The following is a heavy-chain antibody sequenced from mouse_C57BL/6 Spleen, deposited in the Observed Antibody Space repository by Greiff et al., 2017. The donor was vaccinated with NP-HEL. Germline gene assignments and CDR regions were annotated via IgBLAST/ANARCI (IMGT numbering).Heavy chain of an antibody. D-gene: IGHD1-1*01. CDR1: GYTFTNYW. V-gene: IGHV1-63*01. CDR3: ARYYYGSPFDY. CDR2: IYPGGGYT. J-gene: IGHJ2*01. Sequence: QVQLQQSGAELVRPGTSVKMSCKVSGYTFTNYWIGWAKQRPGHGLEWIGDIYPGGGYTNYNEKFKGKATLTADKSSSTAYMQFSSLTSEDSAIYYCARYYYGSPFDYWGQGTTLTVSS.